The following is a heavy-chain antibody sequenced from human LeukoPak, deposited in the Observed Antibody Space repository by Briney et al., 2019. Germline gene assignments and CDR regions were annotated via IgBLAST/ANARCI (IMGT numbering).Heavy chain of an antibody. CDR3: ARRHNLAVAGTRGLVWFDP. CDR1: GYTFTSHA. V-gene: IGHV7-4-1*02. Sequence: ASVKVSCKASGYTFTSHAMNWVRLAPGQGLEWMGWINTNTGNPTYAQGFTGRFVFSLDTSVSTAYLQISSLKAEDTAVYYCARRHNLAVAGTRGLVWFDPWGQGTLVTVSS. CDR2: INTNTGNP. D-gene: IGHD6-19*01. J-gene: IGHJ5*02.